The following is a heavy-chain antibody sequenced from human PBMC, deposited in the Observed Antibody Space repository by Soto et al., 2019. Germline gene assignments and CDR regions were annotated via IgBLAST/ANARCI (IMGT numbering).Heavy chain of an antibody. CDR2: IYYSGST. D-gene: IGHD3-3*01. CDR1: GGSVSSGSYY. V-gene: IGHV4-61*01. J-gene: IGHJ6*02. Sequence: PSETLSLTCTVSGGSVSSGSYYWSWIRQPPGKGLEWIGYIYYSGSTNYNPSLKSRVTISVDTSKNQFSLKLSPVTAADTAVYCCARASYDFWSGYYYYYYGMDVWGQGTTVTVSS. CDR3: ARASYDFWSGYYYYYYGMDV.